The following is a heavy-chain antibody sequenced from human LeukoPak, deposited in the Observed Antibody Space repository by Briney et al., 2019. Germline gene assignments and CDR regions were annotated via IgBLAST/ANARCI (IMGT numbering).Heavy chain of an antibody. CDR3: ATTPVVAAVQLDY. CDR1: GVTFSSCS. Sequence: GGSLRLSCAVSGVTFSSCSMNWVRQAPGKGLEWVSYITSGSDTRYYADSVKGRFTISRDNAKNSLFLQMNSLRDEDTAVYYCATTPVVAAVQLDYWGQGTLVTASS. CDR2: ITSGSDTR. J-gene: IGHJ4*02. V-gene: IGHV3-48*02. D-gene: IGHD2-15*01.